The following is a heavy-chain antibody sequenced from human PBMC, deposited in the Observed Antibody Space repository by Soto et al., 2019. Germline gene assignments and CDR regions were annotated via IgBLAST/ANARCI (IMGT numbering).Heavy chain of an antibody. D-gene: IGHD3-9*01. CDR1: GYTFSSYG. Sequence: GASVKVSCKASGYTFSSYGISWVRQAPGQGLEWMGWISGYNGNTNYAQKLQGRLTMTTDTSTSTAYMELGSLRSDDTAVYYCARPYTTELRYFGWSLPPYYYYGMDVWGQGTTVTVSS. J-gene: IGHJ6*02. CDR2: ISGYNGNT. V-gene: IGHV1-18*01. CDR3: ARPYTTELRYFGWSLPPYYYYGMDV.